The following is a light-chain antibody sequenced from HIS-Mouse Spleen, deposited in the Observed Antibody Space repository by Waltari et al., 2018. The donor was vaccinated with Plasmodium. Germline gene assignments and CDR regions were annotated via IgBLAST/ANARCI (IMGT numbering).Light chain of an antibody. J-gene: IGLJ2*01. CDR3: CSYAGSYTLV. CDR2: DVS. CDR1: SSDVGGYNY. Sequence: QSALTQPRSVSGSPGQSVTISCTGTSSDVGGYNYVSWYQQHPGKAPKPMIYDVSKRPSGVPDRFSGSKSGNTASLTISELQAEDEADYYCCSYAGSYTLVFGGGTKLTVL. V-gene: IGLV2-11*01.